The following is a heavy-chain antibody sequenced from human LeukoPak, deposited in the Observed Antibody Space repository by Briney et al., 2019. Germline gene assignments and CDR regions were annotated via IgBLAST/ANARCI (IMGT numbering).Heavy chain of an antibody. Sequence: SETLSLTCTVSGGSIGSYYWSWVRQPPGKGLEWIGYIHYSGSTNYNPSLKSRVTTSIDTSKNQFSLKVTSVTAADAAVYYCARRRVYYYDSSGYYYGWGQGTLVTVSS. CDR2: IHYSGST. CDR1: GGSIGSYY. V-gene: IGHV4-59*01. J-gene: IGHJ4*02. CDR3: ARRRVYYYDSSGYYYG. D-gene: IGHD3-22*01.